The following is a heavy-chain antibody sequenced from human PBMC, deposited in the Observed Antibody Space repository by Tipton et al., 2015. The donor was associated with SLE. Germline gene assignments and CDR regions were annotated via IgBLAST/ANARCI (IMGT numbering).Heavy chain of an antibody. V-gene: IGHV4-4*09. D-gene: IGHD2-8*01. J-gene: IGHJ4*02. CDR1: GGSISSYY. CDR2: IYTSGST. Sequence: TLSLTCAVSGGSISSYYWSWIRQPPGKGLEWIGYIYTSGSTNYNPSLKSRVTISVDTSKNQFSLKLSSVTAADTAVYYCARGGGTNGVIDYWGQGTLVTVSS. CDR3: ARGGGTNGVIDY.